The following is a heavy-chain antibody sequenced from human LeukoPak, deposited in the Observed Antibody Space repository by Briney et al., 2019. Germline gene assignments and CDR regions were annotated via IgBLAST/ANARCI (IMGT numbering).Heavy chain of an antibody. J-gene: IGHJ4*02. D-gene: IGHD2-15*01. CDR3: AKDGIMGRYCSGGSCYWNY. CDR1: GFTFSSYE. Sequence: GGSLRLSCAASGFTFSSYEMNWVRQAPGKGLEWVSAISGSGGSTYYADSVKGRFTISRDNSKNTLYLQMNSLRAEDTAVYYCAKDGIMGRYCSGGSCYWNYWGQGTLVTVSS. V-gene: IGHV3-23*01. CDR2: ISGSGGST.